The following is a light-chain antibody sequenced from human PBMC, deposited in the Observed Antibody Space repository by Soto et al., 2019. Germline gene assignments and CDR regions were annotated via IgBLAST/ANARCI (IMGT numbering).Light chain of an antibody. J-gene: IGLJ1*01. CDR3: SSYTSASTLLYL. CDR1: SSDVGGYNC. V-gene: IGLV2-14*01. CDR2: GVT. Sequence: QSALTQPASVSGSPGQSITISCTGTSSDVGGYNCVSWYQQHPGIAPKLLIYGVTNRPPGVSTRFSGSKSGNTASLTISGLQAEDEADYHCSSYTSASTLLYLFGTGTKLTVL.